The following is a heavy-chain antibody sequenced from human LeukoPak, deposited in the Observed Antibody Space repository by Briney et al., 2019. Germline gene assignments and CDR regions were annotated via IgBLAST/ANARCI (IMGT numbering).Heavy chain of an antibody. CDR1: GGSISSYY. V-gene: IGHV4-4*07. D-gene: IGHD3-10*01. J-gene: IGHJ5*02. CDR2: IYTSGST. CDR3: ARDSPITMVRGVIKGWFDP. Sequence: SGTLSLTCTVSGGSISSYYWSWIRQPAGKGLEWIGRIYTSGSTNYNPSLKSRVTMSVDTSKNQFSLKLSSVTAADTAVYYCARDSPITMVRGVIKGWFDPWGQGTLVTVSS.